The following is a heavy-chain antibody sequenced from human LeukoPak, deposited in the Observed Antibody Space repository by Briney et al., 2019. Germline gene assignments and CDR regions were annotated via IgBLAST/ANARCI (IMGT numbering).Heavy chain of an antibody. CDR1: GFTFSSYA. CDR2: ISGSGGST. Sequence: GGSLGLSCAASGFTFSSYAMSWVRQAPGKGLEWVSAISGSGGSTYYAGSVKGRFTISRDNSKNTLYLQMNSLRAEDTAVYYCAKVGYGSDTYYFDYWGQGTLVTVSS. J-gene: IGHJ4*02. V-gene: IGHV3-23*01. D-gene: IGHD3-10*01. CDR3: AKVGYGSDTYYFDY.